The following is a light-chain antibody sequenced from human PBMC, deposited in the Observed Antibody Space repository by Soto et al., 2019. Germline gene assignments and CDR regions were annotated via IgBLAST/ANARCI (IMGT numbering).Light chain of an antibody. Sequence: QSALTQPASVSGSPGQSITISCTGTSSDVGDYNYVSWYQQHPGKAPKLMIFEVSNRPSGVSNRFSSSKSGNTASLTISGLQAEDEADYFCTSYTSISTYVFGTGTKLTVL. CDR2: EVS. CDR3: TSYTSISTYV. CDR1: SSDVGDYNY. J-gene: IGLJ1*01. V-gene: IGLV2-14*01.